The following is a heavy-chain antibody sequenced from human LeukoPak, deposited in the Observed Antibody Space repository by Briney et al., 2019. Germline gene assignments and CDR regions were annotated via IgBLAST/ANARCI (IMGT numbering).Heavy chain of an antibody. CDR3: ARVQGRLYGSGSYLGVDC. J-gene: IGHJ4*02. D-gene: IGHD3-10*01. Sequence: GGSLRLSCAASGFTFSSFWMTWVRQAPGKGLEWVAHIKQDGSDMYCVDSVKGRFTISRDNSKNALQLQMNSLRAEDTAVYYCARVQGRLYGSGSYLGVDCWGQGTLVTVSS. CDR2: IKQDGSDM. CDR1: GFTFSSFW. V-gene: IGHV3-7*02.